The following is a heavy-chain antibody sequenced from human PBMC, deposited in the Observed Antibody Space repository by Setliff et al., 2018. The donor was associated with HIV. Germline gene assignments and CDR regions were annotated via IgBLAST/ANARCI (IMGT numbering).Heavy chain of an antibody. CDR2: INHSGST. CDR1: GASFSDYY. V-gene: IGHV4-34*01. J-gene: IGHJ6*03. CDR3: ARHPRHYNILTGYRYYYMDV. Sequence: PSETLSLTCAVYGASFSDYYWSWIRQPPGKGLEWIGEINHSGSTNYNPSLKSRVTISVDTSKNQFSLKLTSVTAADTAVYYCARHPRHYNILTGYRYYYMDVWGKGTTVTVSS. D-gene: IGHD3-9*01.